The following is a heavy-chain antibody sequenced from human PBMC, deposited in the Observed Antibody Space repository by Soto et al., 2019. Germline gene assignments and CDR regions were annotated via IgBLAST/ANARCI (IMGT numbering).Heavy chain of an antibody. V-gene: IGHV1-46*03. CDR1: GYTFTSYY. CDR2: INSSGGGT. J-gene: IGHJ5*02. Sequence: GASVKVSCKASGYTFTSYYMHWLRQAPGQGLEWMGIINSSGGGTSYARKFQGRMTMTTDTSTSTVSMELSSLRSEDTAVYYCARDTNTIRFYDTSGYLNCFDPWGQGTLVTVSS. D-gene: IGHD3-22*01. CDR3: ARDTNTIRFYDTSGYLNCFDP.